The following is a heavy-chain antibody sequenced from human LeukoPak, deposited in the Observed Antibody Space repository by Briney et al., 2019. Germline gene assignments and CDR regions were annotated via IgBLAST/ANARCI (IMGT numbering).Heavy chain of an antibody. CDR1: GFTFSSYG. V-gene: IGHV3-33*06. CDR2: IWYDGSNK. CDR3: GKTTVGYSSGQKPAWPVDY. J-gene: IGHJ4*02. Sequence: GGSLRLSCAASGFTFSSYGMHWVRQAPGKGLEWVAVIWYDGSNKYYADSVKGRFTISRDNSRNTVYLQINSLRAEDTAVYYCGKTTVGYSSGQKPAWPVDYWGQGTPVTVSS. D-gene: IGHD5-18*01.